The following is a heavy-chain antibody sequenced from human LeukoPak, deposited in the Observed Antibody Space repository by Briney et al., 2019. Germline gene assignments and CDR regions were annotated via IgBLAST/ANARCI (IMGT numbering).Heavy chain of an antibody. J-gene: IGHJ4*02. D-gene: IGHD3-3*01. CDR2: INHSGST. Sequence: KPSETLSLTCAVYGGSFSGYYWSWIRQPPGKGLEWIGEINHSGSTNYNPSLKSRVTIPVDTSKNQFSLKLSSVTAADTAVYYCASAYDFWSGPLDYWGQGTLVTVSS. V-gene: IGHV4-34*01. CDR3: ASAYDFWSGPLDY. CDR1: GGSFSGYY.